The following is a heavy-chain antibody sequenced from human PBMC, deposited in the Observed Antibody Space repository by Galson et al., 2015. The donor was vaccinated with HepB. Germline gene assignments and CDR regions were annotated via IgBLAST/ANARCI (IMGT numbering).Heavy chain of an antibody. CDR3: ARVIGVGGTLGVPDC. Sequence: SLRLSCAASGFIFTNHAMHWIRQAPGKPLEFVAAIPYDGTYRPDADSAKGRFTISRDNSKNMLYLQMNSLRVEDTAMYYCARVIGVGGTLGVPDCWGQGALVTVSS. CDR2: IPYDGTYR. D-gene: IGHD1-26*01. V-gene: IGHV3-30-3*01. CDR1: GFIFTNHA. J-gene: IGHJ4*02.